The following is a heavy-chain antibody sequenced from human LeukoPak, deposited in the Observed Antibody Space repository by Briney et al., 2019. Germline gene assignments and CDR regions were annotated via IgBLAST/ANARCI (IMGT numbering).Heavy chain of an antibody. CDR3: ARDQKVVVRTGAFDI. Sequence: PSETLSLTCTVSGGSISSSSYYWGWIRQPPGKGLEWIGSIYYSGSTYYNPSLKSRVTISVDTSKNQFSLKLSSVTAADTAVYYCARDQKVVVRTGAFDIWGQGTMVTVSS. CDR1: GGSISSSSYY. CDR2: IYYSGST. D-gene: IGHD3-22*01. V-gene: IGHV4-39*07. J-gene: IGHJ3*02.